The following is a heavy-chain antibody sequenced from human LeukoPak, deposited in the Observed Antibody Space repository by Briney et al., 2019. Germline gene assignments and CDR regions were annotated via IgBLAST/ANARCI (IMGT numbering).Heavy chain of an antibody. Sequence: SETLSLTCTVSGGSISSYYWSWIRQPPGKGLEWIGYIYYSGSTNYNPSLKSRVTISVDTSKNQFSLKLSSVTAADTAVYYCARSALDGYNSITWFDPWGQGTLSPSPQ. CDR2: IYYSGST. J-gene: IGHJ5*02. CDR1: GGSISSYY. V-gene: IGHV4-59*01. D-gene: IGHD5-12*01. CDR3: ARSALDGYNSITWFDP.